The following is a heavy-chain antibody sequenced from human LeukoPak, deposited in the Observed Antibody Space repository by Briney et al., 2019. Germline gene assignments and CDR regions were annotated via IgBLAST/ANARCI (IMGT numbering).Heavy chain of an antibody. D-gene: IGHD1-26*01. CDR1: GFTFSSYG. Sequence: GGSLRLSCAASGFTFSSYGMHWVRQAPGKGLEWAAFIRYDGSNKYYADSVKGRFTISRDNSKNTLYLQMNSLRAEDTAVYYCAKEGSGSYLNYFDYWGQGTLVTVSS. CDR3: AKEGSGSYLNYFDY. V-gene: IGHV3-30*02. CDR2: IRYDGSNK. J-gene: IGHJ4*02.